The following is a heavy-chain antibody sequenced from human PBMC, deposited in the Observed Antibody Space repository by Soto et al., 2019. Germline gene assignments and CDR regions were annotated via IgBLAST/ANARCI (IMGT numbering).Heavy chain of an antibody. J-gene: IGHJ6*02. Sequence: QVQLQESGPGLVKPSETMSLSCTVSGGSISSDYWSWFRQSPGKRMEWIGYVHHSWGSSSNPSLHRRVAISLDTSKSQFPRTVTSVTATATAVYYCARQGFGPLHGLVDVWGQGTTVTVSS. CDR1: GGSISSDY. CDR2: VHHSWGS. V-gene: IGHV4-59*08. CDR3: ARQGFGPLHGLVDV. D-gene: IGHD3-10*01.